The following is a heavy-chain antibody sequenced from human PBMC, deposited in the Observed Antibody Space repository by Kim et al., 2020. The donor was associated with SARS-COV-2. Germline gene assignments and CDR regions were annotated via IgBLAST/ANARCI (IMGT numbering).Heavy chain of an antibody. Sequence: GGSLRLSCAASGFTFSSYGMHWVRQAPGKGLEWVAVISYDGSNKYYADSVKGRFTISRDNSKNTLYLQMNSLRAEDTAVYYCARDSKARAVGSAFDIWG. D-gene: IGHD1-26*01. J-gene: IGHJ3*02. CDR1: GFTFSSYG. V-gene: IGHV3-33*05. CDR3: ARDSKARAVGSAFDI. CDR2: ISYDGSNK.